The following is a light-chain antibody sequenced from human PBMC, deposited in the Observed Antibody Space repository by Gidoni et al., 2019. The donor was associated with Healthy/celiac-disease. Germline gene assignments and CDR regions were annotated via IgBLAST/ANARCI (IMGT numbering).Light chain of an antibody. J-gene: IGLJ2*01. CDR1: ALAKQD. Sequence: SYELTQPPSVSVSPGQTARITCSGDALAKQDAYWYQQKPGQAPILVMYKDSERPSGTPERFSGSSSGTTVTLTISGVQAEDEADYYCQSAVSSTTYVVFGGGTKLTVL. CDR2: KDS. CDR3: QSAVSSTTYVV. V-gene: IGLV3-25*03.